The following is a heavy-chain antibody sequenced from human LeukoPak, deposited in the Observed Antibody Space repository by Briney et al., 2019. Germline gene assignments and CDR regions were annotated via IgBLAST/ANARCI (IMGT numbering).Heavy chain of an antibody. Sequence: SETLSLTCAIYGGSLSDSYWSWIRQPPGRGLEWIGEVYHTGSTNYNPSLKTRVTISVDTSKNQFSLEVTSVTAADTAVYYCARGPTRIFDYWGQGILVTDSS. CDR3: ARGPTRIFDY. CDR2: VYHTGST. J-gene: IGHJ4*02. CDR1: GGSLSDSY. V-gene: IGHV4-34*01.